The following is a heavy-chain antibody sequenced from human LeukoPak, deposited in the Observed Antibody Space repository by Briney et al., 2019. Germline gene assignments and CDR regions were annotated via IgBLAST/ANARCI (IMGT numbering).Heavy chain of an antibody. Sequence: PGGSLRLSCAASGFSVNSNYMNWVRQAPGKGLEWVSVIYIDGDTSYADSVKGRFTISRDNSKNTLYLQMNSLRAEDTAVYYCARSSSAYYYEFDYWGQGTLVTVSS. J-gene: IGHJ4*02. CDR3: ARSSSAYYYEFDY. CDR1: GFSVNSNY. CDR2: IYIDGDT. D-gene: IGHD3-22*01. V-gene: IGHV3-53*01.